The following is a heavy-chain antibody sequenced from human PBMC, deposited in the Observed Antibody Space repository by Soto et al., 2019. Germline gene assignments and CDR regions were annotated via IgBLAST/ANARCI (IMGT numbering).Heavy chain of an antibody. Sequence: QVQLQQWGAGLLKPSETLSLTCAVYGGTFSGYYWSWIRQHPGKGLEWIGEINHSGSTNYNPSLKSRVTISVDTPKNQFSLKLSSVTAADTAVYYCARGRGYSSGRNFDYWGQGTLVTVSS. CDR1: GGTFSGYY. V-gene: IGHV4-34*01. D-gene: IGHD5-18*01. CDR3: ARGRGYSSGRNFDY. CDR2: INHSGST. J-gene: IGHJ4*02.